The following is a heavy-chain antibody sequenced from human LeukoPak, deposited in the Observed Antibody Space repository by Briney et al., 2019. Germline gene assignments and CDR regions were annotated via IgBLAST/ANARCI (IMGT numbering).Heavy chain of an antibody. CDR3: ARDYGGNSGWFDP. Sequence: GASVKVSCKASGYTYTSYDINWVRQATGQGLEWMGWMNPSRGHTGYAQKFQGRLSLTRNTSISTAYMELSSLRSEDTAVYYCARDYGGNSGWFDPWGQGTLVTVSS. J-gene: IGHJ5*02. V-gene: IGHV1-8*01. CDR2: MNPSRGHT. CDR1: GYTYTSYD. D-gene: IGHD4-23*01.